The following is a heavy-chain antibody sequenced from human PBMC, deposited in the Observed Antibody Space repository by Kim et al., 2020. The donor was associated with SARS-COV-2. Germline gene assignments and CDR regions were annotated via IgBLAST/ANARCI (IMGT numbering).Heavy chain of an antibody. CDR2: ISWNSGSI. V-gene: IGHV3-9*01. Sequence: GGSLRLSCAASGFTFGDYAMHWVRQAPGKGLEWVSGISWNSGSIGYADSVKGRFTISRDNAKNSLYLQMNSLRAEDTALYYCAKDIGSYGYGPQNGPHFGYWGQGTLVTVSS. D-gene: IGHD5-18*01. CDR3: AKDIGSYGYGPQNGPHFGY. J-gene: IGHJ4*02. CDR1: GFTFGDYA.